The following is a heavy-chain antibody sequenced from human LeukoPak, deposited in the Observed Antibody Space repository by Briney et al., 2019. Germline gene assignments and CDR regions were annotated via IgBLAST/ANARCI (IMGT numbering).Heavy chain of an antibody. CDR3: ARGAAIGDLFDY. CDR1: GGSISSHY. Sequence: SETLSLTCTVSGGSISSHYWSWIRQPAGKGLEWIGRIYTSGSTNYNPSLKSRVTMSVDTSKNQFSLKLSSVTAADTAVYYCARGAAIGDLFDYWGQGALVTVSS. CDR2: IYTSGST. J-gene: IGHJ4*02. D-gene: IGHD6-25*01. V-gene: IGHV4-4*07.